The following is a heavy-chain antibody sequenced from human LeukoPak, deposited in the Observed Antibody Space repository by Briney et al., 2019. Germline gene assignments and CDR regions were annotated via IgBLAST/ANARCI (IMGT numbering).Heavy chain of an antibody. CDR2: MQYDGSVE. J-gene: IGHJ3*02. CDR3: ARPPPEAFDI. Sequence: PGGSLRLSCVVSGFTLSNYGIHWVRQAPGKGLEWVTFMQYDGSVEFYADSVKGRFTISRDNAKNSLYLQMNSLRAEDTAVYYCARPPPEAFDIWGQGTMVTVSS. V-gene: IGHV3-30*02. CDR1: GFTLSNYG.